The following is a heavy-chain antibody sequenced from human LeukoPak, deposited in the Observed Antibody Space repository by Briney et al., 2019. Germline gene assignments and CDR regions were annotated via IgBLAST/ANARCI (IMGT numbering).Heavy chain of an antibody. V-gene: IGHV4-4*07. CDR3: AREGSSSPHYYYYGMDV. Sequence: SETLSLTCTVSGGSISSYYWSWIRQPAGKGLEWIGRIYTSGSTNYNPSLKSRVTMSVDTSKNQFSLKLSSVTAAGTAVYYCAREGSSSPHYYYYGMDVWGQGTTVTVSS. CDR2: IYTSGST. CDR1: GGSISSYY. D-gene: IGHD6-6*01. J-gene: IGHJ6*02.